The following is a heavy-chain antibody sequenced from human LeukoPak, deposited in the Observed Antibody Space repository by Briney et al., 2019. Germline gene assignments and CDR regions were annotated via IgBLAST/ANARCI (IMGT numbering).Heavy chain of an antibody. D-gene: IGHD6-13*01. CDR2: IYYSGTT. CDR1: GGSIGSSSFY. V-gene: IGHV4-39*07. CDR3: ASAHGYSSSWYVV. J-gene: IGHJ4*02. Sequence: PSETLSLTCTVSGGSIGSSSFYWGWIRQPPGKELEWIGSIYYSGTTYYNPSLKSRVTISVDTSKNQFSLKLSSVTAADTAVYYCASAHGYSSSWYVVWGQGTLVTVSS.